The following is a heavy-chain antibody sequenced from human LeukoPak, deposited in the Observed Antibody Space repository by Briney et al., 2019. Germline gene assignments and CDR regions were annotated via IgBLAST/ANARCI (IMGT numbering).Heavy chain of an antibody. CDR2: INPNSGGT. CDR1: GYTFTGYY. V-gene: IGHV1-2*02. Sequence: ASVKVSCKASGYTFTGYYMHWVRQAPGQGLEWMGWINPNSGGTNYAQKFQGRVTMTRDTSISTAYMELSRLRSDDTAVYYCARVLRPGSYNWFDPWGQGTLVTVSS. CDR3: ARVLRPGSYNWFDP. D-gene: IGHD3-10*01. J-gene: IGHJ5*02.